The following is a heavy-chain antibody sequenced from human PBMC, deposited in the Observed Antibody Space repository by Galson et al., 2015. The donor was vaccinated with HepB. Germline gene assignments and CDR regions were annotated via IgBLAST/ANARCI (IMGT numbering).Heavy chain of an antibody. D-gene: IGHD6-19*01. CDR3: ARAVAGLNLDY. J-gene: IGHJ4*02. CDR1: GYTFTNYS. Sequence: SVKVSCKASGYTFTNYSITWVRQAPGQGLEWMGWTSTYNGHTNLTQKFQDRVTMTTHTSTTTAYMQLRSLTSDDTAVYYCARAVAGLNLDYWGQGTLVSVSS. V-gene: IGHV1-18*04. CDR2: TSTYNGHT.